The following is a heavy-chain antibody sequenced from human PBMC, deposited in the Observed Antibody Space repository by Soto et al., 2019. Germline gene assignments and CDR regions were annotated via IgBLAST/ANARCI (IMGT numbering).Heavy chain of an antibody. J-gene: IGHJ5*02. CDR1: GFTFGSYS. CDR2: ITSSSSTI. D-gene: IGHD6-19*01. Sequence: GGSLRLSCAASGFTFGSYSMNWVRQAPGKGLEWVSYITSSSSTIYYADSVKGRFTISRDNAKNSLYLQMNSLRDEDTAVYYCARAPGVSGWYRWLDPWGQGTQVTVSS. CDR3: ARAPGVSGWYRWLDP. V-gene: IGHV3-48*02.